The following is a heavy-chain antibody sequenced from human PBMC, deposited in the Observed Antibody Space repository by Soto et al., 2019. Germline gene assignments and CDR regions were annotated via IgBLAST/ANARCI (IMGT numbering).Heavy chain of an antibody. Sequence: GGSLRLSCVASGYMFSNYSMNWVRQAPGKGLEWVSKISSTGTITYYADSVKGRFTISRDNARNSVYLQMNSLRVDDTAIYYCARGAPLWGEGTLVTVSS. CDR2: ISSTGTIT. J-gene: IGHJ4*02. CDR3: ARGAPL. CDR1: GYMFSNYS. V-gene: IGHV3-48*01.